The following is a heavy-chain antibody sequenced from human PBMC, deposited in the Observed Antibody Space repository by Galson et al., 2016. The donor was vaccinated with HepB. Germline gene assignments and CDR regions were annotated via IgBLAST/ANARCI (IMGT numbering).Heavy chain of an antibody. Sequence: SLRLSCAASGFTVTNNYIIWVRQAPGKGLEWVSLIYSGGERRYADSVKGRFTISRDNSKNTLYLQMNSLRAEDSAVYYCARVIGGTLDALDTWGQGTMVTVSS. CDR3: ARVIGGTLDALDT. V-gene: IGHV3-53*05. D-gene: IGHD2-21*01. CDR2: IYSGGER. J-gene: IGHJ3*02. CDR1: GFTVTNNY.